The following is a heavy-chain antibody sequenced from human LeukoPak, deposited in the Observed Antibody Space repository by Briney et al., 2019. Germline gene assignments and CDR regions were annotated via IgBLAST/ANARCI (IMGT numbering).Heavy chain of an antibody. CDR1: GGSISSYY. V-gene: IGHV4-59*01. CDR2: IYYSGST. J-gene: IGHJ4*02. D-gene: IGHD4-17*01. CDR3: ARGGYGDYGYALFDY. Sequence: PSETLSLTCTVSGGSISSYYWSWIRQPPGKGLEWIGYIYYSGSTNYNPSLKSRVTISVDTSKNQFSLKLSSVTAADTAVYYCARGGYGDYGYALFDYWGQGTLVTVSS.